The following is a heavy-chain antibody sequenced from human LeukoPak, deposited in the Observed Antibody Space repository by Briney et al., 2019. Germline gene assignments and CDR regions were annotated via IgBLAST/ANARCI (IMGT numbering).Heavy chain of an antibody. CDR2: IYYSGNT. J-gene: IGHJ4*02. CDR1: GASISPYN. CDR3: ARLIPMRYYDSSGYFDY. V-gene: IGHV4-59*08. Sequence: SETLSLTCTVSGASISPYNWNWIRQPPGKGLEWIGYIYYSGNTNYNPSLESRVTISMDTSKNQFSLKLSSVTAADTAVYYCARLIPMRYYDSSGYFDYWGQGTLVTVSS. D-gene: IGHD3-22*01.